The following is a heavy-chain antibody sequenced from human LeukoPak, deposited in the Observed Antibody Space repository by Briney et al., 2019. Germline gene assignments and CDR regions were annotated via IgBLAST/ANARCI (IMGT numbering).Heavy chain of an antibody. CDR3: ARDLSRSFSMIRGLIQHREFDF. CDR1: RFTFSDYY. V-gene: IGHV3-7*01. Sequence: GGSLRLSCAASRFTFSDYYMTWVRQAPGRGLEWVANIKEDGSEKNYVDSVKGRFTISRDSAKNSVYLLLNSLTPEDTAVYYCARDLSRSFSMIRGLIQHREFDFWGRGTLVTVSS. J-gene: IGHJ4*02. D-gene: IGHD3-10*01. CDR2: IKEDGSEK.